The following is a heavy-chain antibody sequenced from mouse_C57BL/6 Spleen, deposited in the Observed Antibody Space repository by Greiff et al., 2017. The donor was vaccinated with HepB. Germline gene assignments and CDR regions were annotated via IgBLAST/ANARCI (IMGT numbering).Heavy chain of an antibody. CDR2: IDPENGDT. D-gene: IGHD1-1*01. CDR3: TRGYGSSYWYFDV. CDR1: GFNIKDDY. Sequence: EVKLMESGAELVRPGASVKLSCTASGFNIKDDYMHWVKQRPEQGLEWIGWIDPENGDTEYASKFQGKATITADTSSNTAYLQLSSLTSEDTAVYYCTRGYGSSYWYFDVWGTGTTVTVSS. V-gene: IGHV14-4*01. J-gene: IGHJ1*03.